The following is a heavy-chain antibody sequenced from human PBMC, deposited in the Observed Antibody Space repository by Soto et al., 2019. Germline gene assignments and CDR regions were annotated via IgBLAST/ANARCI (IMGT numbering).Heavy chain of an antibody. CDR3: ARDGRVRLAVTTSGMDV. CDR2: IWYDGSNK. CDR1: GFTFSSYG. V-gene: IGHV3-33*01. Sequence: GGSLRLSCAASGFTFSSYGMHWVRQAPGKGLEWVAVIWYDGSNKYYADSVKGRFTISRDNSKNTLYLQMNSLRAEDTAVYYCARDGRVRLAVTTSGMDVWGQGTTVTVSS. D-gene: IGHD4-17*01. J-gene: IGHJ6*02.